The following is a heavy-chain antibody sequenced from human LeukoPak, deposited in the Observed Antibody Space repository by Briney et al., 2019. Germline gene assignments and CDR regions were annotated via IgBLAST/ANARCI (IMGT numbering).Heavy chain of an antibody. J-gene: IGHJ5*02. V-gene: IGHV1-2*02. CDR1: GYTFTGYY. CDR3: ATYYYDSSGPESGYNWFDP. D-gene: IGHD3-22*01. Sequence: ASVKVSCKASGYTFTGYYMHWLRQAPGQGLEWMGWINPNSGGTNYAQKFQGRVTMTRDTSISTAYMELSRLRSDDTAVYYCATYYYDSSGPESGYNWFDPWGQGTLVTVSS. CDR2: INPNSGGT.